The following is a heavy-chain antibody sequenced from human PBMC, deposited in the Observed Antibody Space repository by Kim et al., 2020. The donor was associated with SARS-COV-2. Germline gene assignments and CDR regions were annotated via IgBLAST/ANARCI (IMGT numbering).Heavy chain of an antibody. CDR1: GGSISSSNW. V-gene: IGHV4-4*02. CDR2: IYHSGST. J-gene: IGHJ5*02. CDR3: ARYTAMVKGGNWFDP. Sequence: SETLSLTCAVSGGSISSSNWWSWVRQPPGKGLEWIGEIYHSGSTNYNPSLKSRVTISVDKSKNQFSLKLSSVTAVDTAVYYCARYTAMVKGGNWFDPWGQGTLVTVSS. D-gene: IGHD5-18*01.